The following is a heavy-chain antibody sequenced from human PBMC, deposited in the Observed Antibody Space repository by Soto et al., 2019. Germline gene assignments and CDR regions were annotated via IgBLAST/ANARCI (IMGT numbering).Heavy chain of an antibody. CDR3: AREVATMQPGDGYRYGAFDY. Sequence: ASVKVSCKASGGTFSSYAISWVRQAPGQGLEWMGGIIPIFGTPNYAQKFQGRVTITADESTSTAYMEPSSLRSEDTAVYYCAREVATMQPGDGYRYGAFDYWGQGTLVTVSS. CDR1: GGTFSSYA. CDR2: IIPIFGTP. D-gene: IGHD5-18*01. J-gene: IGHJ4*02. V-gene: IGHV1-69*13.